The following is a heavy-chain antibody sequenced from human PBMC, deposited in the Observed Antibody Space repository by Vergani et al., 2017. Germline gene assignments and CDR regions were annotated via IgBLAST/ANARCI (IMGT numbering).Heavy chain of an antibody. J-gene: IGHJ4*02. CDR3: ARLGSNSGYVYPVDY. CDR2: IYHSGIT. Sequence: QVQLQESGPGLVKPSETLSLTCAVSGYSISSGYYWGWMRQPPEKGLEWIGSIYHSGITYYNPSLRSRITISVDTSKNLLSLILTSVTAADPAFYYCARLGSNSGYVYPVDYWGQGTLVTVSS. D-gene: IGHD5-12*01. V-gene: IGHV4-38-2*01. CDR1: GYSISSGYY.